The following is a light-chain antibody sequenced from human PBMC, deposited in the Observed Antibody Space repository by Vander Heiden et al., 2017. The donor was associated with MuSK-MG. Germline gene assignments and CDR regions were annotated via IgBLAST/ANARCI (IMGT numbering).Light chain of an antibody. CDR2: AAS. CDR1: HGISSY. CDR3: QQSDSTPIT. J-gene: IGKJ4*01. Sequence: QSTESPTSLSSSVEDTVTISWRTSHGISSYLNWYQQTPGEAPKLLIYAASSLQSGVPSRFSGSASATDFTLTISMLQPEDFATYYCQQSDSTPITFGRGTKVEIK. V-gene: IGKV1-39*01.